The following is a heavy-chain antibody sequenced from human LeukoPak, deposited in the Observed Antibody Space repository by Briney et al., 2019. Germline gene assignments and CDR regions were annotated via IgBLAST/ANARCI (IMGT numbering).Heavy chain of an antibody. CDR1: GLSLTRYG. J-gene: IGHJ4*02. CDR2: ISGSGDST. V-gene: IGHV3-23*01. CDR3: AKDQVQNSLYDPDPFDL. D-gene: IGHD5/OR15-5a*01. Sequence: AGGSLRLSCAASGLSLTRYGINWIRQAPGKGLEWVSTISGSGDSTYYADSVKGRFTISRDNSKNTIYLQMSSLRAEDTAVYFCAKDQVQNSLYDPDPFDLWGQGALVTVSS.